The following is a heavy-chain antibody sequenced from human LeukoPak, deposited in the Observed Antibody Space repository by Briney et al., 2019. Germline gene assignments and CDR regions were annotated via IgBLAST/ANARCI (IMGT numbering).Heavy chain of an antibody. J-gene: IGHJ3*02. Sequence: SQTLSLTCTASGGSIISGSYYWSWIRQPAGRGHEWIGRSYTSGSTNYNPPLKSRVTISVDTAKNQCSLKLSSVTAADTAVYYCARFLGAVDAFDIWGQGTMVTVSS. CDR1: GGSIISGSYY. CDR2: SYTSGST. V-gene: IGHV4-61*02. D-gene: IGHD3-16*01. CDR3: ARFLGAVDAFDI.